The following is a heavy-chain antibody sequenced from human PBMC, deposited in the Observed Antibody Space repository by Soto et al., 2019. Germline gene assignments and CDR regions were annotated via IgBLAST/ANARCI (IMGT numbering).Heavy chain of an antibody. Sequence: QITLKESGPTLVKPTQTLTLTCTFSGFSLSTSGVGVGWIRQPPGKALEWLALIYWDDDKRYSPSLKSRLTNTKDTSKYQVVLTMTNIDPVDTATYYCARSSDILTGLGGMDVWGRGTTVTVSS. CDR2: IYWDDDK. V-gene: IGHV2-5*02. CDR1: GFSLSTSGVG. J-gene: IGHJ6*02. D-gene: IGHD3-9*01. CDR3: ARSSDILTGLGGMDV.